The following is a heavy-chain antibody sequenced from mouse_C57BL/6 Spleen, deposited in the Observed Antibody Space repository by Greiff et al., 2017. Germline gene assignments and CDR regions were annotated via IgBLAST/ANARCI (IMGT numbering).Heavy chain of an antibody. V-gene: IGHV1-15*01. CDR3: TKRTVEVDY. CDR1: GYTFTDYE. J-gene: IGHJ2*01. Sequence: QVQLQQSGAELVRPGASVTLSCKASGYTFTDYEMHWVKQTPVHGLEWIGAIDPETVGTSYNQKFKGKAILTADKSSSTAYRELRSLTSEDSAVYYCTKRTVEVDYWGQGTTLTVSS. CDR2: IDPETVGT. D-gene: IGHD1-1*01.